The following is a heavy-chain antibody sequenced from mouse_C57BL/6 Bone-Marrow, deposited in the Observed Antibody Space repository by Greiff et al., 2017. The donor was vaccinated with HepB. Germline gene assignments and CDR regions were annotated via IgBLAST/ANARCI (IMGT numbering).Heavy chain of an antibody. D-gene: IGHD2-3*01. J-gene: IGHJ1*03. V-gene: IGHV1-7*01. CDR3: ARWLLRGYFDV. CDR1: GYTFTSYW. Sequence: QVQLQQSGAELAKPGASVKLSCKASGYTFTSYWMHWVKQRPGQGLEWIGYINPSSGYTKYNQKFKDKATLTADKSSTTAYMQLSSLTYEDAAVYYGARWLLRGYFDVWGTGTTVTVSS. CDR2: INPSSGYT.